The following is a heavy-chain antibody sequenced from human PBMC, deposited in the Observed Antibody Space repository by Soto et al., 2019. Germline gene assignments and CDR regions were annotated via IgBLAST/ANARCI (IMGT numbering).Heavy chain of an antibody. J-gene: IGHJ4*02. D-gene: IGHD4-17*01. CDR2: IYYSGST. CDR1: GGSISSSSYY. CDR3: ARHALTPRGDYPKGLDY. V-gene: IGHV4-39*01. Sequence: QLQLQESGPGLVKPSETLSLTCTVSGGSISSSSYYWGWIRQPPGKGLEWIGSIYYSGSTYYNPSLKSRVTISVDTSKNQFSLKLSSVTAADTAVYYCARHALTPRGDYPKGLDYWGQGNLVTVSS.